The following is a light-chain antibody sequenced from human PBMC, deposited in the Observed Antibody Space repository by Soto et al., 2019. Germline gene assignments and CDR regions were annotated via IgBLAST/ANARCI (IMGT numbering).Light chain of an antibody. Sequence: QSVLTQPASVSGSPGQSITISCTGTSSDVGGYNYVSWYQHHPGKAPKLMIFDVSHRPSGVSNRFSGSKSGNTASLTISGLQADDEADYYFCSYTTSRTRVFGGGTKVTVL. CDR2: DVS. J-gene: IGLJ3*02. CDR3: CSYTTSRTRV. V-gene: IGLV2-14*03. CDR1: SSDVGGYNY.